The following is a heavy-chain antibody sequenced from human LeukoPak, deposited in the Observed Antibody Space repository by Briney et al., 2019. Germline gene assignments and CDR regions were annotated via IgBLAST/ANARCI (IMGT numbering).Heavy chain of an antibody. CDR1: GGSFSGYY. CDR3: ARGPPSRILAAAWKWYFDL. V-gene: IGHV4-34*01. D-gene: IGHD6-13*01. CDR2: INHSGST. J-gene: IGHJ2*01. Sequence: SETLSLTCAVYGGSFSGYYWSWIRQPPGKGLEWIGEINHSGSTNYNPSLKSRVTISVDTSKNQFSLKLSSVTAADTAVYYCARGPPSRILAAAWKWYFDLWGRGTLVTVSS.